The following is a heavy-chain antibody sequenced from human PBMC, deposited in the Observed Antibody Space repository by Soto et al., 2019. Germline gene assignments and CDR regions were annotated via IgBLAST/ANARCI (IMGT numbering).Heavy chain of an antibody. CDR1: GFTVSSNY. V-gene: IGHV3-53*01. CDR3: ARDKPELRSWYHYYGMDV. J-gene: IGHJ6*02. D-gene: IGHD1-7*01. Sequence: PGGSLRLSCAASGFTVSSNYMSWVRQAPGKGLEWVSVIYSGGSTYYADSVKGRFTISRDNSKNTLYLQMNSLRAEDTAVYYCARDKPELRSWYHYYGMDVWGQGTTVTVSS. CDR2: IYSGGST.